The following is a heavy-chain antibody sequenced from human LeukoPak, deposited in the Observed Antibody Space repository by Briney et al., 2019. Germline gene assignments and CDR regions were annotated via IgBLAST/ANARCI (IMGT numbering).Heavy chain of an antibody. CDR2: IYTTGST. V-gene: IGHV4-61*02. CDR3: ARGQKYRNGYTVTELGSGYFDY. Sequence: SETLSLTCTVSGGSISSGSYYWSWIRQPAGKELEWIGRIYTTGSTNYNPSLKSRVTVSVDTSKNQFSLKLSSVTAADTAVYYCARGQKYRNGYTVTELGSGYFDYWGQGTLVTVSS. J-gene: IGHJ4*02. CDR1: GGSISSGSYY. D-gene: IGHD5-18*01.